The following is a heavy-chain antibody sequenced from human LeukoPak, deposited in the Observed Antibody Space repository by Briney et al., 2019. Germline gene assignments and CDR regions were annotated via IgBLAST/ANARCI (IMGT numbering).Heavy chain of an antibody. J-gene: IGHJ6*03. V-gene: IGHV3-7*01. Sequence: GGPLRLSCAASGFTFSSFWMSWVRQAPGKGLEWVANIKQDGSEQYYVDSVKGRFTISRDNAKNSLYLQMNSLRAEDTAVYYCARDAQYYDFWSGYYDYYYYMDVWGKGTTVTVSS. D-gene: IGHD3-3*01. CDR2: IKQDGSEQ. CDR1: GFTFSSFW. CDR3: ARDAQYYDFWSGYYDYYYYMDV.